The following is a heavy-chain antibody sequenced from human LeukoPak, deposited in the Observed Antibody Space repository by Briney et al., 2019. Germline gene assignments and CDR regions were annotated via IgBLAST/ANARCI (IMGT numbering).Heavy chain of an antibody. CDR3: ARSESGYSYGVDY. Sequence: SETLSLTCTVSGGSITNYYWGWIRQPPGKGLEWIGYIYYSGSTNYNPSLKSRVTISVDTSKNQFSLKLSSVTAADTAVYYCARSESGYSYGVDYWGQGTLVTVSS. CDR1: GGSITNYY. CDR2: IYYSGST. V-gene: IGHV4-59*01. J-gene: IGHJ4*02. D-gene: IGHD5-18*01.